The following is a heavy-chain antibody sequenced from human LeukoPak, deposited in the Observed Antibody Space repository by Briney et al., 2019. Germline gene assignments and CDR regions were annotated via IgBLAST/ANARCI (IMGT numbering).Heavy chain of an antibody. D-gene: IGHD6-19*01. CDR2: INAGNGNT. CDR1: GYTFTSYA. Sequence: ASVKVSCKASGYTFTSYAMHWVRQAPGQRLEWMGWINAGNGNTKYSQKFQGRVTVTRDTSASTAYMELSSLRSEDTAVYYCARSGYSSGWSFDYWGQGTLVTVSS. CDR3: ARSGYSSGWSFDY. V-gene: IGHV1-3*01. J-gene: IGHJ4*02.